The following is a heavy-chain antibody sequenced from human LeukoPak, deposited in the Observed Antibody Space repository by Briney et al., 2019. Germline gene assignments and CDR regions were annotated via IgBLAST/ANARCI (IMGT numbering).Heavy chain of an antibody. CDR2: ISDDGSNK. V-gene: IGHV3-30-3*01. CDR3: ATRTSGAFDF. Sequence: QPGGSLRLSCAASGFTFNNYAVHWVRQAPGKGLEWVALISDDGSNKYYTDSVKGRSTISRDNSKNTLYLQMNSLRVEDTAVYYCATRTSGAFDFWGQGTMVIVS. D-gene: IGHD2-2*01. J-gene: IGHJ3*01. CDR1: GFTFNNYA.